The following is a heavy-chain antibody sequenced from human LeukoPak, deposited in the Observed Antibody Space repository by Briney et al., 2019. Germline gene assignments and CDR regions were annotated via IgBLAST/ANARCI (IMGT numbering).Heavy chain of an antibody. V-gene: IGHV4-59*12. J-gene: IGHJ3*02. D-gene: IGHD4-17*01. CDR3: ASLMTTVTYDVFNI. Sequence: SETLSLTCTVSGGSISSYYWSWIRQPPGKGLEWIGYIYYSGSANYNPSLKSRVTISVDTSKNQFSLRLRSVTAADTAVYYCASLMTTVTYDVFNIWGQGTIVTVSS. CDR1: GGSISSYY. CDR2: IYYSGSA.